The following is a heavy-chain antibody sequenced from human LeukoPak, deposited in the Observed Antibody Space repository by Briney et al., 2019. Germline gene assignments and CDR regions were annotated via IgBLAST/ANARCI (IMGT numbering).Heavy chain of an antibody. CDR1: GYTFTSYG. D-gene: IGHD3-22*01. CDR2: ISAYNGNT. Sequence: ASVKVSCKASGYTFTSYGISWVRQAPGQGLEWMGWISAYNGNTNYAQKLQGRVTMTTDTSTSTAYMELRSLRSDDTAVYYCARDLVYYYDSRDEPDFDYWGQGTLVTVSS. J-gene: IGHJ4*02. V-gene: IGHV1-18*01. CDR3: ARDLVYYYDSRDEPDFDY.